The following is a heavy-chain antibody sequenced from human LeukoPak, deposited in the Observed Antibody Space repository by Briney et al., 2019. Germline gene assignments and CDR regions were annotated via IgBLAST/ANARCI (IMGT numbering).Heavy chain of an antibody. J-gene: IGHJ4*02. V-gene: IGHV3-30*02. Sequence: PGGSLRLSCSASGFPFNSYGMHWVRQAPGKGLEWVAFMRYDGSTIYEDSVKGRFTISRDNSKNTLYLQMNSLRAEDTAVYYCAKDSSSPFDYWGQGTLVTVSS. CDR2: MRYDGSTI. CDR1: GFPFNSYG. CDR3: AKDSSSPFDY.